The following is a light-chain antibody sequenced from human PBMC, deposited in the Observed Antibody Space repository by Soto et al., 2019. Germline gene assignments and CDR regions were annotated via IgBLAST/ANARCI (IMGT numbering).Light chain of an antibody. Sequence: QSVLTQPASVSGSPGQSITISCTGTSSDVGGYNYVSWYQQHSGKAPKLMICDVSNRPSGVSNRFSGSKSGNTASLTISGLQAEDEADYYCSSYTSSSTVVFGGGTKLTVL. CDR3: SSYTSSSTVV. V-gene: IGLV2-14*01. CDR2: DVS. CDR1: SSDVGGYNY. J-gene: IGLJ2*01.